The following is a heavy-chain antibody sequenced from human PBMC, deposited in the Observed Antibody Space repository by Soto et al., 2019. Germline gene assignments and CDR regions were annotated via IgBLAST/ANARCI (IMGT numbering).Heavy chain of an antibody. CDR3: ATTTGYSYHYYGMNV. CDR1: GYTLTSYG. CDR2: ISVYNGDT. Sequence: QAQLVQSGAEVKRPGASVKVSCKASGYTLTSYGISWVRQAPRQGLEWMGWISVYNGDTNYAQKFQGRVTMTTDTSTSAAYMELTTLRSDDTAVYYCATTTGYSYHYYGMNVWGQGTTFTVSS. D-gene: IGHD3-9*01. J-gene: IGHJ6*02. V-gene: IGHV1-18*01.